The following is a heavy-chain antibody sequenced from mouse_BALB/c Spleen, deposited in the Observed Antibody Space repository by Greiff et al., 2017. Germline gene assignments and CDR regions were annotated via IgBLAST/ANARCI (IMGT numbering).Heavy chain of an antibody. J-gene: IGHJ4*01. CDR1: GFTFSDYY. V-gene: IGHV5-4*02. Sequence: DVMLVESGGGLVKPGGSLKLSCAASGFTFSDYYMYWVRQTPEKRLEWVATISDGGSYTYYPDSVKGRFTISRDNAKNNLYLQMSSLKSEDTAMYYCARDRDTTVVGAMDYWGQGTSVTVSS. D-gene: IGHD1-1*01. CDR3: ARDRDTTVVGAMDY. CDR2: ISDGGSYT.